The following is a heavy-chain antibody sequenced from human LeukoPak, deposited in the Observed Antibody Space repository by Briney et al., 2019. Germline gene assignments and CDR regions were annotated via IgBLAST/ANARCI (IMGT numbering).Heavy chain of an antibody. J-gene: IGHJ6*02. CDR1: GFTFSSYG. V-gene: IGHV3-30*03. Sequence: GGSLRLSCAASGFTFSSYGMHWVRQAPGKGLEWVAVISYDGRSKYYADSVNGAFTISRDNSKNTLYLQMNSLRAEDTAVYYCARDIVVVVAATGYYYGMDVWGQGTTVTVSS. D-gene: IGHD2-15*01. CDR3: ARDIVVVVAATGYYYGMDV. CDR2: ISYDGRSK.